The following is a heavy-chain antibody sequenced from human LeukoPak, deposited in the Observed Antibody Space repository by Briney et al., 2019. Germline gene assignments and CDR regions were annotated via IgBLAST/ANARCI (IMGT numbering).Heavy chain of an antibody. CDR3: AKDPTDSAAAPGLGIDY. Sequence: GGSLRLSCAASGFTFDDYAMHWVRQAPGKGLEWVSLISGDGGSTYYADSVKGQFTISRDNSKNSLYLQMNSLRTEDTALYYCAKDPTDSAAAPGLGIDYWGQGTLVTVSS. CDR1: GFTFDDYA. D-gene: IGHD6-13*01. CDR2: ISGDGGST. V-gene: IGHV3-43*02. J-gene: IGHJ4*02.